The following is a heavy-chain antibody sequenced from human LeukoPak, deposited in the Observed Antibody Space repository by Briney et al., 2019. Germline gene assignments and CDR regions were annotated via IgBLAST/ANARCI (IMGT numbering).Heavy chain of an antibody. CDR1: GFTFSSYG. CDR3: AKDSQEGVSAATWEPWDY. Sequence: PGGSLRLSCAASGFTFSSYGMHWVRQAPGKGLEWVAVISYDGSNKYYADSVKGRFTISRDNSKNTLYLQMNSLRAEDTAVYYCAKDSQEGVSAATWEPWDYWGQGTLVTVSS. CDR2: ISYDGSNK. D-gene: IGHD2-15*01. V-gene: IGHV3-30*18. J-gene: IGHJ4*02.